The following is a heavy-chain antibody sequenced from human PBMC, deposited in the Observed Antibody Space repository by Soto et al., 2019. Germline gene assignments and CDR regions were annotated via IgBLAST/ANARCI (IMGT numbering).Heavy chain of an antibody. D-gene: IGHD6-13*01. V-gene: IGHV1-69*13. CDR2: IIPIFGTA. CDR3: AAALAAAGTCDY. CDR1: GGTFSSYA. J-gene: IGHJ4*02. Sequence: SVKVSCKASGGTFSSYAISWVRQAPGQGLEWMGGIIPIFGTANYAQKFQGRVTITADESTSTAYMELSSLRSEDTAVYYCAAALAAAGTCDYWGQGTLVTVSS.